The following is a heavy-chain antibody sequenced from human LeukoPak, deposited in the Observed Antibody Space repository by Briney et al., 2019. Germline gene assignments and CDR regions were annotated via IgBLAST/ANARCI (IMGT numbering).Heavy chain of an antibody. J-gene: IGHJ4*02. CDR1: GFTFSSYW. V-gene: IGHV3-74*01. D-gene: IGHD6-19*01. Sequence: GGSLRLSCAASGFTFSSYWMHWVRQAPGKGLVWVSRINSDGSSTSYADSVKGRFTISRDNAKNMLYLQMNSLRAEDTAVYYCAREYSSGWYPNDYWGQGTLVTVSS. CDR2: INSDGSST. CDR3: AREYSSGWYPNDY.